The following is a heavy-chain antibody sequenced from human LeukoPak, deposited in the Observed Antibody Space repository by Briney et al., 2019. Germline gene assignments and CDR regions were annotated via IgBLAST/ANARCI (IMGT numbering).Heavy chain of an antibody. J-gene: IGHJ4*02. Sequence: PSETLSLTCTVSGGSISSGSYYWSWIRQPAGKGLEWIGRIYTSGSTNYNPSLKSRVTISVDTSKNQFSLKLSSVTAADTAVYYCAREIYDSSGFVWFDYWGQGTLVTVSS. CDR3: AREIYDSSGFVWFDY. D-gene: IGHD3-22*01. V-gene: IGHV4-61*02. CDR1: GGSISSGSYY. CDR2: IYTSGST.